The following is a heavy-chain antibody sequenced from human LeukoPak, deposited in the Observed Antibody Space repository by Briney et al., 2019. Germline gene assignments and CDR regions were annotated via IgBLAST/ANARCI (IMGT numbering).Heavy chain of an antibody. CDR3: ARGRYSLFELVLDV. CDR2: ISHTFSTV. Sequence: PGGSLRLSCAASGFTFSNYEMNWVRQAPGKGLEWVAYISHTFSTVYYADSVKGRFTISRDNTRNSLYLQMNSLKVEDTAVYYCARGRYSLFELVLDVWGKGTTVTISS. V-gene: IGHV3-48*03. J-gene: IGHJ6*04. CDR1: GFTFSNYE. D-gene: IGHD6-13*01.